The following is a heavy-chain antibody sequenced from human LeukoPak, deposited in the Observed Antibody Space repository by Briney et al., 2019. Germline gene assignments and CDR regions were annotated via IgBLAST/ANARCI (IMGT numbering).Heavy chain of an antibody. D-gene: IGHD1-14*01. Sequence: ASVKVSCKASVGTFSSYAISWVRQAPGQGLEWMGGIIPIFGTANYAQKFQGRVTITTDESTSTAYMELSSLRSEDTAVYYCARVRRNYYYYMDVWGKGTTVTVSS. CDR2: IIPIFGTA. CDR1: VGTFSSYA. V-gene: IGHV1-69*05. CDR3: ARVRRNYYYYMDV. J-gene: IGHJ6*03.